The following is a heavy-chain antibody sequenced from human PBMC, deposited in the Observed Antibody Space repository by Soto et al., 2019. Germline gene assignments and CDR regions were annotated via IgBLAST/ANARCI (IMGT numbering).Heavy chain of an antibody. J-gene: IGHJ4*02. CDR2: IYPGHSDT. V-gene: IGHV5-51*01. Sequence: GESLKISCKGSGYSSISYWIGWVRQMPGKGLELMGTIYPGHSDTRYSPSFQGKVTISADKSISTAYLQWSSLKASDTAMYYCARLGGWGHCSNTRCYTFDYWGQGTPVTVSS. CDR1: GYSSISYW. D-gene: IGHD2-2*02. CDR3: ARLGGWGHCSNTRCYTFDY.